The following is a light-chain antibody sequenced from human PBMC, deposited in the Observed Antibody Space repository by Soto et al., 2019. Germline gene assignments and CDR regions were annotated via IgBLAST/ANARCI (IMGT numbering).Light chain of an antibody. CDR3: SSYTSSSTRV. CDR1: SSDVGGYNY. CDR2: EVS. J-gene: IGLJ1*01. V-gene: IGLV2-14*01. Sequence: QSVLTQPASVSGCPGQSITISCTGTSSDVGGYNYVSWYQQHPGKAPKLMIYEVSNRPSGVSNRFSGSKSGNTASLTISGLHAEDEADYYCSSYTSSSTRVFGTGTKVTV.